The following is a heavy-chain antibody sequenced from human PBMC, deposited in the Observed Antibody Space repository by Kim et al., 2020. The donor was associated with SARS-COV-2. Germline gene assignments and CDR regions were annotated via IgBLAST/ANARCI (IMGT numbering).Heavy chain of an antibody. Sequence: GGSLRLSCAASGFIFDDYAMHWVRQAPGKGLEWVSGVSWNNGSMAYADSVKGRFTISRDNAKNSLFLQMNSLRPEDTALYYCVKDTPEMDYYFDSWGQGTVVTVSS. J-gene: IGHJ4*02. D-gene: IGHD2-2*03. CDR1: GFIFDDYA. CDR2: VSWNNGSM. V-gene: IGHV3-9*01. CDR3: VKDTPEMDYYFDS.